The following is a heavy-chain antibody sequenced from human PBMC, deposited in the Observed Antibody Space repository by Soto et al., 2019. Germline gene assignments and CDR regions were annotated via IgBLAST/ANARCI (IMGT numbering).Heavy chain of an antibody. CDR2: IHPGDSST. CDR1: GYSFTNYW. Sequence: PGESLKISCKGSGYSFTNYWIGWVRQMPGKGLEWMGIIHPGDSSTRYSPSFQGQATISADKSITTASLQWSSLRASDTAMYYCARRLSYSSGWDWWGQGTLVTVSS. V-gene: IGHV5-51*01. D-gene: IGHD6-25*01. J-gene: IGHJ4*02. CDR3: ARRLSYSSGWDW.